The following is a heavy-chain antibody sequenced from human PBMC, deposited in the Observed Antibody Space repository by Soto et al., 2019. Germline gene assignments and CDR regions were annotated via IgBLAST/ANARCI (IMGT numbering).Heavy chain of an antibody. CDR1: GFTFSSYG. J-gene: IGHJ4*02. CDR3: ARITGRVDPFDY. CDR2: ISGRKSDT. Sequence: EVQLLESGGGLVQPGGSLRLSCEASGFTFSSYGMSWVRQAPGKGLEWVSAISGRKSDTYYADSVKGRFTISRDSSKKTLYLQMNSLRAEDTALYYCARITGRVDPFDYWGQGTLVAVSS. D-gene: IGHD1-20*01. V-gene: IGHV3-23*01.